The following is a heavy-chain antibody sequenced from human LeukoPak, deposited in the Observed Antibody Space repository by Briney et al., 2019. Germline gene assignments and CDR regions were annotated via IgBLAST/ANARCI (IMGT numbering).Heavy chain of an antibody. Sequence: SVKVSCKASGYTFTSYGISWVRQAPGQGLEWMGRIIPIFGTANYAQKFQGRVTITTDESTSTAYMELSSLRSEDTAVYYCARESIFGVVTTYNWFDPWGQGTLVTVSS. CDR2: IIPIFGTA. V-gene: IGHV1-69*05. CDR1: GYTFTSYG. D-gene: IGHD3-3*01. J-gene: IGHJ5*02. CDR3: ARESIFGVVTTYNWFDP.